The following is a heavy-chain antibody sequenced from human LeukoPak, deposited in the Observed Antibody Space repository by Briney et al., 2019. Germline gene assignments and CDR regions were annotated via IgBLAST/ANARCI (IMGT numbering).Heavy chain of an antibody. Sequence: GRSLRLTCSASGFTFSSYGMHWVRQAPGKGLEWVAVISYDGSNKYYADSVKGRFTISRDNSKNTLYLQMNSLRAEDTAVYYCAKHLEVGATRGALDYWGQGTLVTVSS. V-gene: IGHV3-30*18. CDR1: GFTFSSYG. CDR3: AKHLEVGATRGALDY. J-gene: IGHJ4*02. D-gene: IGHD1-26*01. CDR2: ISYDGSNK.